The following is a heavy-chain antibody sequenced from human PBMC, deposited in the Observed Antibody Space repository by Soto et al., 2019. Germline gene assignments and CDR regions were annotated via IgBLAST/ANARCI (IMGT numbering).Heavy chain of an antibody. D-gene: IGHD3-16*02. V-gene: IGHV3-9*01. CDR1: GFTFDDFA. J-gene: IGHJ4*02. Sequence: VQLVESGGGLVQPGRSLRLSCVASGFTFDDFAMHWVRQAPGKGLEWVSGMSWNRGSIVYADSVKGRFTISRDNAKNSLYLQMNSLRPEHTALYYCAKNISLGELSAPDHWGQATLVTVSS. CDR3: AKNISLGELSAPDH. CDR2: MSWNRGSI.